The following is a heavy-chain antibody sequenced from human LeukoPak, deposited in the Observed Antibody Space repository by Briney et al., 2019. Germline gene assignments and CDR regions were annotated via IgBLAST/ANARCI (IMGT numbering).Heavy chain of an antibody. J-gene: IGHJ4*02. Sequence: SETLSLTCADYGGSFSGYYWSWIRQPPGKGLEWIGEINHSGSTNYNPSLKSRVTISVDTSKNQFSLKLSSVTAADTAVYYCARPRLATNGLDCSSTSCYTHPFDYWGQGTLVTVSS. CDR3: ARPRLATNGLDCSSTSCYTHPFDY. CDR2: INHSGST. CDR1: GGSFSGYY. D-gene: IGHD2-2*02. V-gene: IGHV4-34*01.